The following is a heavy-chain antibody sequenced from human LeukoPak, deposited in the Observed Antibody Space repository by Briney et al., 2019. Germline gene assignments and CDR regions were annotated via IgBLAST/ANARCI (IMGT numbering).Heavy chain of an antibody. CDR1: GFTFSSYA. V-gene: IGHV3-23*01. J-gene: IGHJ4*02. Sequence: PGGSLRLSCAASGFTFSSYAMSWVRQAPGKGLEWVSAISGSGGSTYYADSVKGRFTISRDNSKNTLYLQMNSLRAEDTAVYYCAKDRSVDSSGWYGYYFDYWGQGTLVTVSS. CDR3: AKDRSVDSSGWYGYYFDY. D-gene: IGHD6-19*01. CDR2: ISGSGGST.